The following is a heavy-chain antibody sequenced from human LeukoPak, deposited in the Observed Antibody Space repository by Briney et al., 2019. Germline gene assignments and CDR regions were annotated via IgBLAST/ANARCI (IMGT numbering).Heavy chain of an antibody. CDR1: GFTFDDYG. V-gene: IGHV3-20*04. CDR3: ARPNEFWSGYYFDY. CDR2: INWNGGST. D-gene: IGHD3-3*01. Sequence: GGSLRLSCAASGFTFDDYGMSWVRQAPGKGLEWVSGINWNGGSTGYADSVKGRFTISRDNAKNSLYLQMNSLRAEDTALYYCARPNEFWSGYYFDYWGQGTLVTVSS. J-gene: IGHJ4*02.